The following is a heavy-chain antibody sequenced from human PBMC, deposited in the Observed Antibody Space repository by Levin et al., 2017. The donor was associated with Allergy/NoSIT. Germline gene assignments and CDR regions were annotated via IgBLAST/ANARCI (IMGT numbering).Heavy chain of an antibody. Sequence: ESGPTLVKPTQTLTLTCTFSGFSLTTSGVGVGWIRQPPGKALEWLVFIYWDDDKRYSPSLKSRLTITKDTSKNQVVLTLTNMDPVDTATYYCAHRRPVSSTWDGGWLDPWGQGTLVTVSS. D-gene: IGHD2-2*01. CDR3: AHRRPVSSTWDGGWLDP. CDR1: GFSLTTSGVG. V-gene: IGHV2-5*02. J-gene: IGHJ5*02. CDR2: IYWDDDK.